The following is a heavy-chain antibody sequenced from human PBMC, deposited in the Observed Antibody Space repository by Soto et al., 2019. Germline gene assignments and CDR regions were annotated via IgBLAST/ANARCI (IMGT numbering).Heavy chain of an antibody. V-gene: IGHV3-21*01. D-gene: IGHD6-6*01. J-gene: IGHJ4*02. CDR2: ISSSSSYI. Sequence: EVQLLESGGGLVQPGGSLRLSCAASGFTFSSYAMSWVRQAPGKGLEWVSSISSSSSYIYYADSVKGRFTISRDNAKNSLYLQMNSLRAEDTAVYYCAREIAKRYSSSSEFDYWGQGTLVTVSS. CDR3: AREIAKRYSSSSEFDY. CDR1: GFTFSSYA.